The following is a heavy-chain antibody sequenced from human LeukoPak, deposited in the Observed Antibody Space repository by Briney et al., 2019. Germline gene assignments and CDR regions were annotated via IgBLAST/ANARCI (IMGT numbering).Heavy chain of an antibody. V-gene: IGHV3-30*18. CDR1: GFTFSSYG. CDR3: AKDIVVVPAAISYYYHYGMDV. D-gene: IGHD2-2*01. Sequence: GGSLRLSCAASGFTFSSYGIHWVRQAPGKGLEWVAVISYDGSNKYYADSVKGRFTISRDNSKNTLYLQMNSLRAEDTAVYYCAKDIVVVPAAISYYYHYGMDVWGKGTTVTVSS. J-gene: IGHJ6*04. CDR2: ISYDGSNK.